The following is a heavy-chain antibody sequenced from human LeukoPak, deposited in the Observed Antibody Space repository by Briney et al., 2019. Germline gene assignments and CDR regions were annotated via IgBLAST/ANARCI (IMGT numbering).Heavy chain of an antibody. CDR3: ARDLGVTGSDY. D-gene: IGHD3-9*01. Sequence: ASVKVSCKASGYTFTSYYMHWVRQAPGQGLQWMGIINPSGGTTTYAQKFQGRVTMTRDTSTSTVYMELTSLGSEDTAVYYCARDLGVTGSDYWGQGTLVTVSS. J-gene: IGHJ4*02. CDR1: GYTFTSYY. CDR2: INPSGGTT. V-gene: IGHV1-46*01.